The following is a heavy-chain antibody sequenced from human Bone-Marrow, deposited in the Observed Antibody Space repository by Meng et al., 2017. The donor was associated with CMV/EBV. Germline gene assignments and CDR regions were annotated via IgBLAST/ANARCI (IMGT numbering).Heavy chain of an antibody. D-gene: IGHD6-13*01. Sequence: GESRKISCAASGFTFSSYWLSWVRQAPGKGLEWVANIKQDGSEKYYVDSVKGRFTISRDNAKNSLYLQMNSLRAEDTTVYYFARESIAAAGVLDYWGQGTLVTVSS. J-gene: IGHJ4*02. CDR2: IKQDGSEK. CDR3: ARESIAAAGVLDY. V-gene: IGHV3-7*01. CDR1: GFTFSSYW.